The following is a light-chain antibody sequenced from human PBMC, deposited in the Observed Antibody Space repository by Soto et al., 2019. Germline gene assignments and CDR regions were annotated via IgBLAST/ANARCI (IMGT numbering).Light chain of an antibody. CDR2: AAS. J-gene: IGKJ4*01. Sequence: DIQMTQSPSSLSASVGDRVTITCRASLPISKYLAWYQQKPGKIPNLLIYAASTLQAGGPSRFSGSGSGTDCTLPFSSLQPEDVAAYYCQKYNSAPRTFGGGNTVQIK. V-gene: IGKV1-27*01. CDR1: LPISKY. CDR3: QKYNSAPRT.